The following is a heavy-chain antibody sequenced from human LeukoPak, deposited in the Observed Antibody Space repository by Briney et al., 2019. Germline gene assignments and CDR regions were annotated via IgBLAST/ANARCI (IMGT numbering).Heavy chain of an antibody. J-gene: IGHJ4*02. CDR3: AREGYYVSGSYFY. Sequence: SVKVSCKASGGTFSSYAISWVRQAPGQGLEWMGGIIPIFGTANYAQKFQGRVTITADESTSTAYMELSSLRSEDTAVYYCAREGYYVSGSYFYWGQGTLVTVSS. CDR1: GGTFSSYA. CDR2: IIPIFGTA. V-gene: IGHV1-69*13. D-gene: IGHD3-10*01.